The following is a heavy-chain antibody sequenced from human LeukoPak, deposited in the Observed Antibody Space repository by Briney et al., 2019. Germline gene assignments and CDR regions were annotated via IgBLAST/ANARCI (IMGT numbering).Heavy chain of an antibody. CDR1: GNSISSGDNY. CDR2: IYTSGST. J-gene: IGHJ4*02. Sequence: SETLSLTCTVSGNSISSGDNYWSWIRQPAGKGLEWIGRIYTSGSTNYNPSLKSRVTISVDTSKNQFSLKLSSVTAADTAVYYCAKHYMGSSYNRGCDCWGQGTQVTVSS. V-gene: IGHV4-61*02. D-gene: IGHD3-10*01. CDR3: AKHYMGSSYNRGCDC.